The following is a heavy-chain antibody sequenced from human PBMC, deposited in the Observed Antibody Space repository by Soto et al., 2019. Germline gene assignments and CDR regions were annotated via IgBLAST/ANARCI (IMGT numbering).Heavy chain of an antibody. CDR2: IYYSGST. Sequence: PSETLSLTCTISGCSISNSSYYWSWIRQPPGKGLEWIGSIYYSGSTYYNPSLKSRVTISVDTSKNQFSLKLSSVTAADTAVYYCARSGARVAGPSYYYYYGMDVWGQGTTVT. CDR1: GCSISNSSYY. D-gene: IGHD6-19*01. V-gene: IGHV4-39*01. J-gene: IGHJ6*02. CDR3: ARSGARVAGPSYYYYYGMDV.